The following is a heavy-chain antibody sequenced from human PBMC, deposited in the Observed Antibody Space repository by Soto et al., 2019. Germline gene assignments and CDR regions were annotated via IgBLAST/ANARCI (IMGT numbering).Heavy chain of an antibody. CDR2: VNGGGDIT. J-gene: IGHJ6*02. V-gene: IGHV3-23*01. Sequence: LRLSCAASEFTFSSYSMNWVRQAPGKGLEWVSGVNGGGDITYYAESVKGRFTISRDNSKNTLYLQMNSLRAEDTAVFYCARGHFGVTMDVWGQGTTVTVSS. D-gene: IGHD3-3*01. CDR1: EFTFSSYS. CDR3: ARGHFGVTMDV.